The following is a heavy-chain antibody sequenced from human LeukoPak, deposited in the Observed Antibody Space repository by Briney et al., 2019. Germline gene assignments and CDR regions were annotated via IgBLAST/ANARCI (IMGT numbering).Heavy chain of an antibody. J-gene: IGHJ4*02. CDR2: IVGSSST. D-gene: IGHD6-13*01. CDR1: GFTSSNFA. V-gene: IGHV3-21*01. CDR3: ARIGAGSSRDY. Sequence: GGSLRLSCAASGFTSSNFAMTWVRQAPGEGLEWVSSIVGSSSTYYADSLKGRFTISRDNAKNSLYLQMNSLRAEDTAVYYCARIGAGSSRDYWGQGTLVTVSS.